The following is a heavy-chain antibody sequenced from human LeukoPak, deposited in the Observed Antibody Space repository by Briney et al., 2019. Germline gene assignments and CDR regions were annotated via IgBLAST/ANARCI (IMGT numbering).Heavy chain of an antibody. V-gene: IGHV3-30*02. CDR2: IRVEVMDK. J-gene: IGHJ5*02. Sequence: VGSLRLSCAASGFTFSSYGMHWVRQAPGKGLEWVAFIRVEVMDKYYADSVKGRFTISRDNSKNTLYLQMNSLRAEDTAVYYCAKVPLGYCSGGSCSSFPYNWFDPWGQGTLVTASS. CDR1: GFTFSSYG. D-gene: IGHD2-15*01. CDR3: AKVPLGYCSGGSCSSFPYNWFDP.